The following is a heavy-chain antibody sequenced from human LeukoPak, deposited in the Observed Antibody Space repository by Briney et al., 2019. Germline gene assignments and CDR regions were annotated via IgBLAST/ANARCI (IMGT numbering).Heavy chain of an antibody. D-gene: IGHD2-2*01. CDR3: ARVDCSSTSCYYYYYYYMDV. CDR2: ISSSSSYI. V-gene: IGHV3-21*01. Sequence: GGSLRLSCAASGFTLSSYSMNWVRQAPGKGLEWVSSISSSSSYIYYADSVKGRFTVSRDNAKNSLYLQMNSLRAEDTAVYYCARVDCSSTSCYYYYYYYMDVWGKGTTVTVSS. J-gene: IGHJ6*03. CDR1: GFTLSSYS.